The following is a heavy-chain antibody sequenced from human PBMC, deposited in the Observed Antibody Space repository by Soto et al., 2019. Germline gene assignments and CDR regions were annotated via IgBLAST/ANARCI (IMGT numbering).Heavy chain of an antibody. Sequence: EVQLVESGGGLVQPGGSLRLSCAASGFTFSSYRMNWVRQAPGKGLEWVSYISSGSSTIYYADSVKGRFTISRDNGKNSLYLQMNNLRDEDTAVYYCATRPPVYWGQGTLVTVSS. CDR2: ISSGSSTI. V-gene: IGHV3-48*02. CDR3: ATRPPVY. J-gene: IGHJ4*02. CDR1: GFTFSSYR.